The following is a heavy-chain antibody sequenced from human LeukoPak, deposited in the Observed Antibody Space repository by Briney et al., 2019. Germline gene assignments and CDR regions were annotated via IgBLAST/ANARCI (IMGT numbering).Heavy chain of an antibody. CDR2: ISSSGSTI. Sequence: PGGSLRLSCAASGFTFSTFAMVWVRQPPGKGLEWVSYISSSGSTIYYADSVKGRFTISRDNAKNSLYLQMNSLRAEDTAVYYCARGPTMKMDVWGKGTTVTVSS. J-gene: IGHJ6*04. CDR3: ARGPTMKMDV. D-gene: IGHD3-22*01. V-gene: IGHV3-48*04. CDR1: GFTFSTFA.